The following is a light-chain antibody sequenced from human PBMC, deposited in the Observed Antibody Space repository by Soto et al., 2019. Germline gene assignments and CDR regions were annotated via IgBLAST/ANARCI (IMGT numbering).Light chain of an antibody. CDR3: NSYTSSSTPV. J-gene: IGLJ3*02. CDR1: SSDVGGYNY. Sequence: QSALTQPASVSGSPGQLITISCTGTSSDVGGYNYVSWYQQHPGKAPKLMIYEVTNRPSGVSNRFSGSKSGNTASLTISGLQAEDEADYYCNSYTSSSTPVFGGGTKLTVL. CDR2: EVT. V-gene: IGLV2-14*01.